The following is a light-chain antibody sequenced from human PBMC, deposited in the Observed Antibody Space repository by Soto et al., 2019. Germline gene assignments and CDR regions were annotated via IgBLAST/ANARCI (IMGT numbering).Light chain of an antibody. CDR3: QQYGSSPQT. Sequence: EIVLTQSPGTLSLSPGEGATLSCRASQSVSSTYLAWYQQKAGQAPRLLIYGASSRATGIPDRFSGSGSGTDFNLTISRLEPEDFAVYYCQQYGSSPQTFGQGTKVDIK. V-gene: IGKV3-20*01. CDR1: QSVSSTY. CDR2: GAS. J-gene: IGKJ1*01.